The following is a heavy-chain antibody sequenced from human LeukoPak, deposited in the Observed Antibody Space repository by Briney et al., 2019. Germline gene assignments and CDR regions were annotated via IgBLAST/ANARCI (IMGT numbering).Heavy chain of an antibody. V-gene: IGHV3-53*05. D-gene: IGHD2-2*01. CDR2: IYTSGST. J-gene: IGHJ4*02. Sequence: GGSLRLSCAASGFAVSTTYMSWVRQAPGKGLEWVSFIYTSGSTYYADSVKGRFTISRDNSKNTVYLQMNSLRAEDTAVYYCARDITSTSYYDYWGQGTLVTVSS. CDR3: ARDITSTSYYDY. CDR1: GFAVSTTY.